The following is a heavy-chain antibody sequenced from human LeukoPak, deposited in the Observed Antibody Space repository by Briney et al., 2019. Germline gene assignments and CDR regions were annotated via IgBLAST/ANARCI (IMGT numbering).Heavy chain of an antibody. V-gene: IGHV7-4-1*02. J-gene: IGHJ4*02. CDR1: GYTFTSYA. Sequence: ASVKVSCKATGYTFTSYAMNWVRQAPGQGLEWMGWINTNTGNPTYAQGFTGRFVFSLDTSVSTAYLQISSLKSEDTAVYYCASGYSYGYLLVWGQGTLVTVSS. D-gene: IGHD5-18*01. CDR2: INTNTGNP. CDR3: ASGYSYGYLLV.